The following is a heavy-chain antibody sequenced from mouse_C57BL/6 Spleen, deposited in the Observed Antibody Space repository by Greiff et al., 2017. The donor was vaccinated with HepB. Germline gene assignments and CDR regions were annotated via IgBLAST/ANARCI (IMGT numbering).Heavy chain of an antibody. D-gene: IGHD2-3*01. J-gene: IGHJ2*01. Sequence: QVQLQQSGAELVKPGASVKLSCKASGYTFTSYWMQWVKQRPGQGLEWIGEIDPSDSYTNYNQKFKGKATLTVDTSSSTAYMQLSSLTSEDSAVYYCSRRFVYDGYEGTPDYWGQGTTLTVSS. CDR2: IDPSDSYT. CDR3: SRRFVYDGYEGTPDY. V-gene: IGHV1-50*01. CDR1: GYTFTSYW.